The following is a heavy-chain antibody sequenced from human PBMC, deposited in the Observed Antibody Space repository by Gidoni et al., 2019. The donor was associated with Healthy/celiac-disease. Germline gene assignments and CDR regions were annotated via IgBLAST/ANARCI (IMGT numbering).Heavy chain of an antibody. CDR3: ARTAAGTDAFDI. J-gene: IGHJ3*02. Sequence: EVQLVESGGGLVQHGGSLRLSCSASGFTFRSYDMHWVRQATGKGLEWVSAIGTAGDPYYPGSVKGRFTISREIAKNSLYLQMNSLRAGDTAVYYCARTAAGTDAFDIWGQGTMVTVSS. V-gene: IGHV3-13*05. CDR2: IGTAGDP. D-gene: IGHD6-13*01. CDR1: GFTFRSYD.